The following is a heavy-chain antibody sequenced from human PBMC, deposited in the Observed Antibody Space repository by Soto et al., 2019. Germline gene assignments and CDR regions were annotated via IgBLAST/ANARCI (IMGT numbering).Heavy chain of an antibody. CDR3: ARFIPGVRYYGMDV. Sequence: GGSLRLSCAASGFTFSSYAMKWVRQAPGKGLEWVSLIGESGTPTYYADSVKGRFTISRDNSGNTLFLEMYSLRAEDTAVYYCARFIPGVRYYGMDVWGQGTTVTVSS. J-gene: IGHJ6*02. V-gene: IGHV3-23*01. D-gene: IGHD2-2*01. CDR2: IGESGTPT. CDR1: GFTFSSYA.